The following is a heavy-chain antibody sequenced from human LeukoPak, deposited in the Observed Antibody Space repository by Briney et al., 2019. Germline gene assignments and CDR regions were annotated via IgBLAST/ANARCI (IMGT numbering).Heavy chain of an antibody. CDR3: ATYGGSYYLDY. D-gene: IGHD1-26*01. J-gene: IGHJ4*02. CDR1: GFTVSTTY. CDR2: IYSGGNT. V-gene: IGHV3-53*01. Sequence: AGGSLRLSCAASGFTVSTTYMNWVRQAPGKGLEWVSIIYSGGNTDYADSVKGRFTISRDNSKNTLYFQMNSLRVEDMAVYYCATYGGSYYLDYWGQGTLVTVSS.